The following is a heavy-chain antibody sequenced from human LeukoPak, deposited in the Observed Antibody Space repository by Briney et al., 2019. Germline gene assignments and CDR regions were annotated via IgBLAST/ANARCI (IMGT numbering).Heavy chain of an antibody. CDR2: IYYSGST. CDR3: ARLSKVGYCSGGSCYYFVY. J-gene: IGHJ4*02. CDR1: GGSISSYY. V-gene: IGHV4-59*08. D-gene: IGHD2-15*01. Sequence: SETLSLTCTVSGGSISSYYWSWIRQPPGKGLEWIGYIYYSGSTNYNPPLKSRVTISVDTSKNQFSLKLSCVSDADTAVYFCARLSKVGYCSGGSCYYFVYWGQGILVTVSS.